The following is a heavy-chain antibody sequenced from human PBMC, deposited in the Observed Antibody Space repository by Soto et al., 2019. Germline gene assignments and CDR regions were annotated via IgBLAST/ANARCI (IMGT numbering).Heavy chain of an antibody. V-gene: IGHV4-4*07. D-gene: IGHD5-12*01. J-gene: IGHJ4*02. Sequence: SETLSLTCTVSGGSINTFYWSWVRQPAGKGLEWIGRIFSSGSTSFNPSLESRVAMSADTSKNHFSLNLSSVTAADMAVYYCAREGSYSAYNFAHGIQLWSFDFWGQGALVTVSS. CDR3: AREGSYSAYNFAHGIQLWSFDF. CDR2: IFSSGST. CDR1: GGSINTFY.